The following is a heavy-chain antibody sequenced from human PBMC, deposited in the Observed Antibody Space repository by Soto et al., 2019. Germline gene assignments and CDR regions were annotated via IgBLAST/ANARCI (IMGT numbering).Heavy chain of an antibody. J-gene: IGHJ6*02. CDR3: TRGSYYDFWSGYYTWDGYYYGMDV. Sequence: QPGGSLRLSCAASGFTVSSNYMSWVRQAPGKGLEWVSVIYSGGTTDYAAPVKGRFTISRDDSKNTLYLQMNSLKTEDTAVYYCTRGSYYDFWSGYYTWDGYYYGMDVWGQGTTVTVSS. CDR2: IYSGGTT. V-gene: IGHV3-66*01. D-gene: IGHD3-3*01. CDR1: GFTVSSNY.